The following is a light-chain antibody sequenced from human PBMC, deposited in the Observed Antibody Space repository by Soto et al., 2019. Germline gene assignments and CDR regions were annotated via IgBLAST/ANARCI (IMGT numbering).Light chain of an antibody. CDR3: SSYAGSNNFDV. V-gene: IGLV2-8*01. CDR1: SSDVGGYNY. J-gene: IGLJ1*01. Sequence: QSALTQPPSASGSPGQSVTISCTGTSSDVGGYNYVSWYHHHPGQAPKFIIYEVRERPSGVPDRFAGSKSGNTASLTVSGLQAEDEADYDCSSYAGSNNFDVFGTGTKVTVL. CDR2: EVR.